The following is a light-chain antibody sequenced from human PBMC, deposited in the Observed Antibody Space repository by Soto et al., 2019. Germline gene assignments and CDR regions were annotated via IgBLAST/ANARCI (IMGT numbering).Light chain of an antibody. CDR3: QQYNNWPSHT. Sequence: EIVMTQSPATLSVSPGERATLSCRASQSVSSSLAWYQQKPGQGPRLLIYGASIRATGIPARFSGSGSGTEFTLTISSLQSEDFAIYYCQQYNNWPSHTFGQGTKLEIK. CDR2: GAS. CDR1: QSVSSS. J-gene: IGKJ2*01. V-gene: IGKV3-15*01.